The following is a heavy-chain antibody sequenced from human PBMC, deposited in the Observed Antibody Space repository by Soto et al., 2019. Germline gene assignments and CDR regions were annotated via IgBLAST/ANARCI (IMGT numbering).Heavy chain of an antibody. CDR3: AKDHYSSSWDLYYGMDV. D-gene: IGHD6-13*01. J-gene: IGHJ6*02. V-gene: IGHV3-30*18. CDR2: ISYDGSNK. Sequence: QVQLVESGGGVVQPGRSLRLSCAASGFTFSSYGMHWVRQAPGKGLEWVAVISYDGSNKYYADSVKGRFTISRDNSKNTLDLQMNSLRAEDTAVYYCAKDHYSSSWDLYYGMDVWGQGTTVTVSS. CDR1: GFTFSSYG.